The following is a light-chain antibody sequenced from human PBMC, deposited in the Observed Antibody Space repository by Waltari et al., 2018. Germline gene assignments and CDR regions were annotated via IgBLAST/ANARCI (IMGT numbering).Light chain of an antibody. Sequence: QSVLTQPPSVSGAPGQRVTISCTGTSSNIGAFHDVHWYQQLPGTAPKLLIHGNIYRPSGVPDRFSGSKSGTSASLAISRLQAEDEADYYCQSYDSSLSAYVFGTGTTVTVL. J-gene: IGLJ1*01. V-gene: IGLV1-40*01. CDR2: GNI. CDR3: QSYDSSLSAYV. CDR1: SSNIGAFHD.